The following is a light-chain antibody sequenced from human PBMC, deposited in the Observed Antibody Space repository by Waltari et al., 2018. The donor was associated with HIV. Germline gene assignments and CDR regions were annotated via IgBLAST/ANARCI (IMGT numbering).Light chain of an antibody. CDR1: QSISSW. J-gene: IGKJ1*01. V-gene: IGKV1-5*03. Sequence: EIQMTQSLPTLSASVGDRGTITCRASQSISSWLAWYQQKPGKAPKLLIYKASSLESGVPSRFSGSGSGTEFTLTISSLQPDDFATYYCQQYNTFTWTFGQGTKVEIK. CDR2: KAS. CDR3: QQYNTFTWT.